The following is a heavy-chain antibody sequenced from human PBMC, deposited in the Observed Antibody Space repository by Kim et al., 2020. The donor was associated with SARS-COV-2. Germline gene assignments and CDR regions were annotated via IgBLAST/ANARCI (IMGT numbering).Heavy chain of an antibody. CDR1: GGSFSGYY. CDR2: INHSGST. Sequence: SETLSLTCAVYGGSFSGYYWSWIRQPPGKGLEWIGEINHSGSTNYNPSLKSRVTISVDTSKNQFSLKLSSVTAADTAVYYCARDVDTAMEGVVYYYGMDVWGQGTTVTVSS. D-gene: IGHD5-18*01. V-gene: IGHV4-34*01. CDR3: ARDVDTAMEGVVYYYGMDV. J-gene: IGHJ6*02.